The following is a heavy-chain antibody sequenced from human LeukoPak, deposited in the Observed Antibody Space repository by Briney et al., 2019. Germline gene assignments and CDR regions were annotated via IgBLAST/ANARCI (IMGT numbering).Heavy chain of an antibody. D-gene: IGHD3-10*01. CDR2: ISGSGGST. J-gene: IGHJ4*02. Sequence: GGSLRLSCAASGFTFSSYGMSWVRQAPGKGLEWVSAISGSGGSTYYADSVKGRFTISRDNSKNTLYLQMNSLRAEDTAVYYCAKAAVGSGSYSGDQIDYWGQGTLVTVSS. CDR1: GFTFSSYG. CDR3: AKAAVGSGSYSGDQIDY. V-gene: IGHV3-23*01.